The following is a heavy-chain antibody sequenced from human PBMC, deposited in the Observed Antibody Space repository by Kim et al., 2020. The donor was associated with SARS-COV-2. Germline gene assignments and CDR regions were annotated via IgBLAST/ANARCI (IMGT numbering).Heavy chain of an antibody. CDR2: K. D-gene: IGHD6-13*01. CDR3: ARRSSSRWGLDY. Sequence: KEYAVAVKSRITISPDKSKNQFSLQRNSVTPEDTAVYYCARRSSSRWGLDYWGQGTLVTVSS. J-gene: IGHJ4*02. V-gene: IGHV6-1*01.